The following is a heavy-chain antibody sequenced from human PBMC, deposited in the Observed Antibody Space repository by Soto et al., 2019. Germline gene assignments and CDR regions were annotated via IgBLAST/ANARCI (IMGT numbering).Heavy chain of an antibody. CDR1: GGSISSGGYY. Sequence: SETLSLTCTVSGGSISSGGYYWSWIRQHPGKGLEWIGYIYYSGSTYYNPSLKSRVTISVDTSKNQFSLKLSSVTAADTAVYYCARDGYYYYGMDVWGQGTTVTVSS. CDR2: IYYSGST. J-gene: IGHJ6*02. V-gene: IGHV4-31*03. CDR3: ARDGYYYYGMDV.